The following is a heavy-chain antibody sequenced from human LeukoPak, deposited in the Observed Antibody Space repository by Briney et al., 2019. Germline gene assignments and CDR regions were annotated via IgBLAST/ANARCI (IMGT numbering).Heavy chain of an antibody. CDR1: GYNFTGYW. J-gene: IGHJ5*02. CDR3: ARPEGYSSGWLET. CDR2: IYPRDSDT. V-gene: IGHV5-51*01. D-gene: IGHD6-19*01. Sequence: GESLKISCKGSGYNFTGYWIGWVRLMPGKGLEWMGFIYPRDSDTRYSPSFQGQVTMSADKSKSTAYLQWSSLTASDSAIYYCARPEGYSSGWLETWGQGTLVTVSS.